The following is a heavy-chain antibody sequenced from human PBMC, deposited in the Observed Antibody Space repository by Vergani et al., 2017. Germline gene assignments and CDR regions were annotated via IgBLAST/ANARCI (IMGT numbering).Heavy chain of an antibody. CDR1: GGTFSSYA. CDR3: ARAQAPIRIAARPDAFDI. J-gene: IGHJ3*02. V-gene: IGHV1-69*17. D-gene: IGHD6-6*01. CDR2: IIPIFGIA. Sequence: VQLVESGAEVKKPGSSVKVSCKASGGTFSSYAISWVRQAPGQGLEWMGGIIPIFGIANYAQKFQGRVTITADKSTSTAYMELSSLRSEDTAVYYCARAQAPIRIAARPDAFDIWGQGTMVTVSS.